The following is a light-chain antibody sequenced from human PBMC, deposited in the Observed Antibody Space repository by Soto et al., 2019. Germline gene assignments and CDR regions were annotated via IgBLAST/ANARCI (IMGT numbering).Light chain of an antibody. CDR2: DVN. J-gene: IGLJ2*01. Sequence: QSALTQPRSVSGSPGQSVTISCTGTSSDVGGYTSVSWYQQHPGKAPKLMIYDVNKRPSGVPDRFSGSKSGNTASLTISGLQAEDEADYYRCSYAGSYTMIFGGGTKLTVL. CDR3: CSYAGSYTMI. CDR1: SSDVGGYTS. V-gene: IGLV2-11*01.